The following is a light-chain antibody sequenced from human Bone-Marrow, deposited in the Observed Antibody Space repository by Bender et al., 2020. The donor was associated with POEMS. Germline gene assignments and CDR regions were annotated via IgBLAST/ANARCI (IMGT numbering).Light chain of an antibody. CDR2: EDN. CDR1: GLPKQY. Sequence: YELTQPPSVSVSPGQTARITCSGDGLPKQYAYWYQQKSGQAPVLVIYEDNRRPSGIPERISGSTSGTVATLTISGAQVEDEADYYCQTWDSSTVIFGGGTKLTVL. CDR3: QTWDSSTVI. V-gene: IGLV3-10*01. J-gene: IGLJ2*01.